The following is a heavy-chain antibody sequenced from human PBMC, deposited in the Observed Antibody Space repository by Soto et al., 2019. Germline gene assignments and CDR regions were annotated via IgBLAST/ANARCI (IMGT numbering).Heavy chain of an antibody. V-gene: IGHV4-39*01. J-gene: IGHJ4*02. CDR1: GGSISDSDNY. CDR3: ARPYFGSGSQYY. D-gene: IGHD3-10*01. Sequence: QLQLQESGPGLVEPSETLSLTCTVSGGSISDSDNYWGWIRQSPGKGLEWIGSIHYSGRTYQNPSIKSRVTIPVDTSKNPFYLKLSSVTAAATAVYYCARPYFGSGSQYYWGQGALVTVSS. CDR2: IHYSGRT.